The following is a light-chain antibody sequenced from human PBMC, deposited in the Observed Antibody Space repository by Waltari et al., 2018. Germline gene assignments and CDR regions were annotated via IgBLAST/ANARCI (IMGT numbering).Light chain of an antibody. J-gene: IGKJ1*01. CDR3: QHYLRLPVT. Sequence: EIVLTQSPGTLSLSPGESATLSCRTSQSVTRALAWYQPKPGTAPRLLIYDASNRATGIPDRFSGSEYGTDFSLTISSLEPEDFAVYYCQHYLRLPVTFGQGTKVEVK. CDR1: QSVTRA. V-gene: IGKV3-20*01. CDR2: DAS.